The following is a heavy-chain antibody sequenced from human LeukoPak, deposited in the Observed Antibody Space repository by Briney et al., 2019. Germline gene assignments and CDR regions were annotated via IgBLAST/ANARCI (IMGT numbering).Heavy chain of an antibody. CDR2: INTNTGNP. CDR3: ARESEMATIPLFGY. J-gene: IGHJ4*02. Sequence: ASVKVSCKASGYTFTSYAMNWVRHAPGQGLEWMGWINTNTGNPTYAQGFTGRFVFSLDTSVSTAYLQISSLKAEDTAVYYCARESEMATIPLFGYWGQGTLVTVSS. V-gene: IGHV7-4-1*02. D-gene: IGHD5-24*01. CDR1: GYTFTSYA.